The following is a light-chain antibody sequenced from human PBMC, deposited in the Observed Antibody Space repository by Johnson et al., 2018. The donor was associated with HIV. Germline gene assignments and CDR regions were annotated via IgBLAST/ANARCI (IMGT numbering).Light chain of an antibody. CDR1: SSNIGSNT. V-gene: IGLV1-44*01. CDR2: RNN. Sequence: QSVLTQPPSASGTPGQRVTISCSGSSSNIGSNTVNWYQQLPGTAPKLLIYRNNQRPSGVPDRFSGSTSGTSASLAISWLQAGDEADYYCAAWDDSLNGSYVFGTGTKVTVL. J-gene: IGLJ1*01. CDR3: AAWDDSLNGSYV.